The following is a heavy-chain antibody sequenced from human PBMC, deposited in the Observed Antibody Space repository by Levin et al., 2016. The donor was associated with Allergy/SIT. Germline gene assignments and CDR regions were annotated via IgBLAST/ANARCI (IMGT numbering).Heavy chain of an antibody. V-gene: IGHV4-34*01. CDR3: ARGRSYYGSGSYYARTDFDY. J-gene: IGHJ4*02. CDR2: INHSGST. Sequence: WIRQPPGKGLEWIGEINHSGSTNYNPSLKSRVTISVDTSKNQFSLKLSSVTAADTAVYYCARGRSYYGSGSYYARTDFDYWGQGTLVTVSS. D-gene: IGHD3-10*01.